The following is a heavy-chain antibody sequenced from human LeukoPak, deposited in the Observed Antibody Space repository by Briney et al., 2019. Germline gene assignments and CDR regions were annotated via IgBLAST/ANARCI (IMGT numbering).Heavy chain of an antibody. CDR2: ISSSSSTI. CDR1: GFTFSSYS. Sequence: GGSLRLSCAASGFTFSSYSMNWVRQAPGKGLEWVSYISSSSSTIYYAGSVKGRFTISRDNAKNSLYLQMNSLRAEDTAVYYCARDRELGSYCSGGSCYGVPDDYWGQGTLVTVSS. V-gene: IGHV3-48*01. D-gene: IGHD2-15*01. J-gene: IGHJ4*02. CDR3: ARDRELGSYCSGGSCYGVPDDY.